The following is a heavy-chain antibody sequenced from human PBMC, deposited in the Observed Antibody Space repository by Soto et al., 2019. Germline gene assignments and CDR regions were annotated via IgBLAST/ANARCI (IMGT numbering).Heavy chain of an antibody. J-gene: IGHJ4*02. V-gene: IGHV3-33*01. D-gene: IGHD6-13*01. CDR3: VRDPYLQAAGRLSSLHY. CDR1: GFSFSSYA. Sequence: QVQLVESGGGVVQPGRSLRLSCAASGFSFSSYAMHWVRQAPGKGLEWVAVIWYDGVNKYYADSVKGRFTISRDNSNNTLYVQMNSLKAEDTAVYYCVRDPYLQAAGRLSSLHYWGPGTLVTVSS. CDR2: IWYDGVNK.